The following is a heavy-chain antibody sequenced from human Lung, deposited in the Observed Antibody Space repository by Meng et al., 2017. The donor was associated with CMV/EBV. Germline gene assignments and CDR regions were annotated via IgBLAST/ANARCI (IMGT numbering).Heavy chain of an antibody. CDR3: AREAGRDGYATPKFDY. CDR2: IYYPGST. V-gene: IGHV4-31*03. J-gene: IGHJ4*02. D-gene: IGHD5-24*01. CDR1: GGSVGSGSYY. Sequence: VQLQEPGPGPVKPSPTLSLTCTVSGGSVGSGSYYWSWIRQHPGKGLEWIGYIYYPGSTFYNPSLKSRVTISVDTSKNQFSLKLIPATAADTAVYYCAREAGRDGYATPKFDYWGQGTLVTVSS.